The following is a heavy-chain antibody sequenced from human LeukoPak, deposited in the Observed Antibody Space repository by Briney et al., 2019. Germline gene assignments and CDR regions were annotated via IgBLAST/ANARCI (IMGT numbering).Heavy chain of an antibody. V-gene: IGHV1-46*01. CDR1: GYTFTGYY. Sequence: ASVKVSRKASGYTFTGYYMHWVRQAPGQGLEWMGIINPSGGSTSYAQKFQGRVTMTRDTSTSTVYMELSSLRSEDTAVYYCARDSGEGNWFDPWGQGTLITVSS. CDR2: INPSGGST. D-gene: IGHD4-17*01. CDR3: ARDSGEGNWFDP. J-gene: IGHJ5*02.